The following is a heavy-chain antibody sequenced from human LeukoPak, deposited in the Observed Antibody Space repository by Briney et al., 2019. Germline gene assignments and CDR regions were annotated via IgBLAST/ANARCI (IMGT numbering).Heavy chain of an antibody. D-gene: IGHD3-10*01. V-gene: IGHV3-15*01. CDR1: GFTFSNAW. CDR2: VKRIIDGETT. Sequence: GGSLRLSCAASGFTFSNAWMTRVRQAPGKGLEWVGRVKRIIDGETTQYAAPVKGRFVISRDDSKTTVYLQMNSLKTEDTAMYYCTTDSGAYWGQGSLVTVSS. J-gene: IGHJ4*02. CDR3: TTDSGAY.